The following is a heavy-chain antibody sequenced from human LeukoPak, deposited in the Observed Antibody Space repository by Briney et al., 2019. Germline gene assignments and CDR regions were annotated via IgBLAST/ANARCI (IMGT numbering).Heavy chain of an antibody. CDR3: ARGVVVAAIYNWFDP. J-gene: IGHJ5*02. V-gene: IGHV1-46*01. CDR1: GYTFTSYY. CDR2: INPSGGST. Sequence: ASVKVSCKASGYTFTSYYMHWVRQAPGQGLEWMGIINPSGGSTSYAQKFQGRVTMTRDTSTSTVYMELSSLRSEDTAVYYCARGVVVAAIYNWFDPWGQGTLVTVSS. D-gene: IGHD2-15*01.